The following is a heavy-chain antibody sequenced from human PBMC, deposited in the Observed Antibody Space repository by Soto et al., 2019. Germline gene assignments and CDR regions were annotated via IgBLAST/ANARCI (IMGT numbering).Heavy chain of an antibody. CDR1: GFTFSSYA. J-gene: IGHJ6*03. V-gene: IGHV3-23*01. Sequence: GGSLRLSCAASGFTFSSYAMSWVRQAPGKGLEWVSAISGSGGSTYYADSVKGRFTISRDNSKNTLYLQMNSLRAEDTAVYYCAKGAAEPQGIAAARTLGYYYDMDVWGKGTTVTVSS. CDR2: ISGSGGST. D-gene: IGHD6-13*01. CDR3: AKGAAEPQGIAAARTLGYYYDMDV.